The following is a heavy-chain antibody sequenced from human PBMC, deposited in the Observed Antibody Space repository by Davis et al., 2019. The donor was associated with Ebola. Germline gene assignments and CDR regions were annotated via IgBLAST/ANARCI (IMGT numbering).Heavy chain of an antibody. Sequence: SETLSLTCTVSGGSISSYYWSWIRQPPGKGLEWIGYIYYSGSTNYNPSLKSRVTISVDTSKNQFSLKLSSVTAADTAVYYCARGRWGSSSWIAHYFDYWGQGTLVTVSS. CDR3: ARGRWGSSSWIAHYFDY. CDR2: IYYSGST. J-gene: IGHJ4*02. V-gene: IGHV4-59*01. CDR1: GGSISSYY. D-gene: IGHD6-13*01.